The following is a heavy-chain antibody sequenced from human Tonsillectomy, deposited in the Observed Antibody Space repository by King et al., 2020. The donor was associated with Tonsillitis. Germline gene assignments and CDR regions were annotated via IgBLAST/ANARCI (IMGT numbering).Heavy chain of an antibody. J-gene: IGHJ4*02. Sequence: TLKESGPALVKPTQTLTLTCTFSGFSLSTSGMCVGWIRQPPGKALEWLALIDWDDDKYYLNSLKTRLTISKDNPKNQVDLTMTNMDPVDTPTYYCARCGVAARAFDYWGQGTLVTVSS. CDR2: IDWDDDK. D-gene: IGHD3-3*01. CDR3: ARCGVAARAFDY. CDR1: GFSLSTSGMC. V-gene: IGHV2-70*01.